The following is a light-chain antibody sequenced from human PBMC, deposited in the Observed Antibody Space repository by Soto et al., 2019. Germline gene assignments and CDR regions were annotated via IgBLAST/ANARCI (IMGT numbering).Light chain of an antibody. CDR1: QSVLYSFNNKNY. Sequence: EIVMTQSPDSLAVSLGERATINCKSSQSVLYSFNNKNYLAWYQQKPGQPPKLLIYWASTRESGVPDRFSGSGSGRDFTLTISSLQAEDVAVYYCQQYYTTRTFGQGTKVEIK. J-gene: IGKJ1*01. CDR3: QQYYTTRT. CDR2: WAS. V-gene: IGKV4-1*01.